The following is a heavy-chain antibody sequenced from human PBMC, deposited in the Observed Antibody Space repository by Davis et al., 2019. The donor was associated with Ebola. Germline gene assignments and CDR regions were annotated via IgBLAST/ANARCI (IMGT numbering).Heavy chain of an antibody. CDR1: GVTFRSSI. V-gene: IGHV3-7*01. CDR2: IKQDGSEK. D-gene: IGHD3-22*01. CDR3: ARSITMIVVEDAFDI. Sequence: GESLKISCSASGVTFRSSIMSWVRQAPGKGLEWVANIKQDGSEKYYVDSVKGRFTISRDNAKNSLYLQMNSLRAEDTAVYYCARSITMIVVEDAFDIWGQGTMVTVSS. J-gene: IGHJ3*02.